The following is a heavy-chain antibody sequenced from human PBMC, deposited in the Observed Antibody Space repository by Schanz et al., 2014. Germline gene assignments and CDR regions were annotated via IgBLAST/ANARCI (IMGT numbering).Heavy chain of an antibody. CDR1: GGTFSSYT. Sequence: QVQLVQSGAEVKKPGSSVKVSCTASGGTFSSYTISWVRQAPGQGLEWMGWISPYNGNTNYAQKLQGRVTMTTDTSTSTAYMELRSLRSDDTAVYYCARGGYSSGWYDRDIAHFDYWGQGTRXTVSS. V-gene: IGHV1-18*01. D-gene: IGHD6-19*01. J-gene: IGHJ4*02. CDR3: ARGGYSSGWYDRDIAHFDY. CDR2: ISPYNGNT.